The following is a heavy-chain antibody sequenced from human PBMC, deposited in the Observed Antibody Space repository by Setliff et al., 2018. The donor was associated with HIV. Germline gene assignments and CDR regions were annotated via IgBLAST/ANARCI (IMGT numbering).Heavy chain of an antibody. V-gene: IGHV4-39*01. CDR1: GGSIDSSDYY. Sequence: PSETLSLTCSVSGGSIDSSDYYWGWIRQPLGKGLEWIGTVYYTGSTFYNPSLESRVTISVDTSKNQFSLKLSSVTAADTAVCYCARHAPRNHDLAGVFYPYYMDVWGKGTTVTVSS. CDR3: ARHAPRNHDLAGVFYPYYMDV. J-gene: IGHJ6*03. D-gene: IGHD1-1*01. CDR2: VYYTGST.